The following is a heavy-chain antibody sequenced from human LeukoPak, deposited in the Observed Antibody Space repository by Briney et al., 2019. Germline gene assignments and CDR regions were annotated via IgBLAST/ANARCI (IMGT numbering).Heavy chain of an antibody. D-gene: IGHD3-9*01. CDR2: ISGSGGST. CDR1: GFTFSSYA. J-gene: IGHJ4*02. Sequence: GGSLRLSCAASGFTFSSYAMSWVRQAPGKGLEWVSAISGSGGSTYYADSVKGRFTISRDNSENTLYLQMNSLRAEDTAVYYCANSAPVSDILTGYSSTVDYWGQGTLVTVSS. CDR3: ANSAPVSDILTGYSSTVDY. V-gene: IGHV3-23*01.